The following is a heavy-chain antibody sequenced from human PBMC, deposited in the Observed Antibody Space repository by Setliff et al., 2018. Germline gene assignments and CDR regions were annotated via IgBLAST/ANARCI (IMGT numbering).Heavy chain of an antibody. CDR2: IIPIFGTA. D-gene: IGHD6-6*01. CDR1: GGTFINYA. J-gene: IGHJ4*02. CDR3: APSHQYSSSPFDY. Sequence: GASVKVSCKASGGTFINYAISWVRQAPGQGLEWMGGIIPIFGTANYAQKFQGRVTITADESTSTAYMELSSLRSEDTAVYYCAPSHQYSSSPFDYWGQGTLVTVSS. V-gene: IGHV1-69*13.